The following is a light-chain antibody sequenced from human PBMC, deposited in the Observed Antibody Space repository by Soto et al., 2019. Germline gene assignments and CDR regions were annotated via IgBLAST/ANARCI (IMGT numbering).Light chain of an antibody. V-gene: IGKV3-11*01. CDR1: QSVSSY. Sequence: EIVLTQSPATLSLSPGERATLSCRASQSVSSYLGWYQQKPGQAPRLLIYDASNRATGIPARFSGSGSGTDCTLTISSLEPEDFAVYYCQHRSNWPLTFGGGTKVEIK. CDR2: DAS. CDR3: QHRSNWPLT. J-gene: IGKJ4*01.